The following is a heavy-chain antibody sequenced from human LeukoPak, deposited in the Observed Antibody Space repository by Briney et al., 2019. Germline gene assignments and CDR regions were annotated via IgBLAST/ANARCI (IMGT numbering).Heavy chain of an antibody. CDR2: VYTDGGTI. J-gene: IGHJ4*02. Sequence: ASVKVSCKASGNIFTNYHLHWVRLAPGRGLEWMGAVYTDGGTITNTRSFQDRVTMTRDVSTRTVYMELSSLNSVDTAVYYCATEAPGSYRFDNWGQEILVTVSS. D-gene: IGHD3-10*01. CDR1: GNIFTNYH. V-gene: IGHV1-46*01. CDR3: ATEAPGSYRFDN.